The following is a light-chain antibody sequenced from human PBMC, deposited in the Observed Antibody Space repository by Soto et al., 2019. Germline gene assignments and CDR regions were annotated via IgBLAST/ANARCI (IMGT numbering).Light chain of an antibody. Sequence: DIQMTQSPSTLSASVGDRVTITCRASQSISSWLAWYQQKPGKAPKLLIYDASSLESGVPSRFSGSGSGTEFTLTIISLQPDDFATYYCQQYNSYSLFGQGTKLEIK. CDR3: QQYNSYSL. CDR2: DAS. J-gene: IGKJ2*01. CDR1: QSISSW. V-gene: IGKV1-5*01.